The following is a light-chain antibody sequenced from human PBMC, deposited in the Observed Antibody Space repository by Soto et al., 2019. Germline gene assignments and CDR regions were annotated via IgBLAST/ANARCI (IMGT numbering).Light chain of an antibody. Sequence: DIQMTQSPSTLSASVGERFTITCLASQSISSYLNWYQQKPGKAPKLLIYAASSLQSGVPSRFSGSGSGTDFTLTISSLQPEDFATYYCQQSYSTPRTFGQGTKVDIK. CDR1: QSISSY. CDR3: QQSYSTPRT. J-gene: IGKJ1*01. CDR2: AAS. V-gene: IGKV1-39*01.